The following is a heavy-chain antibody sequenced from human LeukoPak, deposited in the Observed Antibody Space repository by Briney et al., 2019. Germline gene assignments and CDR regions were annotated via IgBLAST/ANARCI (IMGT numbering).Heavy chain of an antibody. Sequence: PSETLSLTCAVSGVSISSTNWWSWVRQPPGKGLEWIGEIHHSGSTNYNPSLKSRVTVSADNSKNQFSLKMTSVTAADAALYYCARRNRDGSGNYGSFDYWGQGTLVTVSS. D-gene: IGHD3-10*01. CDR3: ARRNRDGSGNYGSFDY. J-gene: IGHJ4*02. CDR2: IHHSGST. V-gene: IGHV4-4*02. CDR1: GVSISSTNW.